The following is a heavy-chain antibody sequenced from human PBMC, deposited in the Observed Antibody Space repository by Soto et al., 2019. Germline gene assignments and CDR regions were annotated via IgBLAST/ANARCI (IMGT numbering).Heavy chain of an antibody. D-gene: IGHD3-3*01. Sequence: QVQLQESGPGLVKPSQTLSLTCTVSGGSISSGGYYWSWIRQHPGKGLEWIGYIYYSGSTYYNPSLQSRVTISVDTSKNQFSLKLSSVTAADTAVYYCARESVDLFGVGPYYYYYGMDVWGQGTTVTVSS. CDR1: GGSISSGGYY. CDR3: ARESVDLFGVGPYYYYYGMDV. J-gene: IGHJ6*02. CDR2: IYYSGST. V-gene: IGHV4-31*03.